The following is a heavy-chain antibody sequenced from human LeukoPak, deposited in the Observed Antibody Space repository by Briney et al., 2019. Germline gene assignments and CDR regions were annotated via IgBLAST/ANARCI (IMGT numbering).Heavy chain of an antibody. D-gene: IGHD3-3*01. J-gene: IGHJ4*02. CDR1: GYTFTRHY. CDR2: INPSGNIA. V-gene: IGHV1-46*01. Sequence: GASVKVSCKSSGYTFTRHYMHWVRQAPGQGLEWMGLINPSGNIAWSAQKFQGRVTMTRDMSTTTDYMELSSLRAEDTAIYYCARDPGNKSGYRLDYWGQGTLVTVSS. CDR3: ARDPGNKSGYRLDY.